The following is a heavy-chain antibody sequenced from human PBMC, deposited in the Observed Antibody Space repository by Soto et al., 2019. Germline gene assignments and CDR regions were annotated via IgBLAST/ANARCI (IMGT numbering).Heavy chain of an antibody. Sequence: QVQLVQSGAEVKKPEASVKVSCKASGYMFSTYDINWVRQAPGQGLAWMGWLNPNSGNTGYAQKFQGRVTMTRNTSINTAYMELSSLGSDDTAVYYCARDHRYNWNDEGWFDPWGQGTLVTVSS. CDR1: GYMFSTYD. V-gene: IGHV1-8*01. D-gene: IGHD1-20*01. CDR3: ARDHRYNWNDEGWFDP. CDR2: LNPNSGNT. J-gene: IGHJ5*02.